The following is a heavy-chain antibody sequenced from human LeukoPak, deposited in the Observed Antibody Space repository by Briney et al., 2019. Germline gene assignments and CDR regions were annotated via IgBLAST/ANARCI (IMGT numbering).Heavy chain of an antibody. V-gene: IGHV3-23*01. D-gene: IGHD2-21*01. J-gene: IGHJ4*02. CDR1: GFTFSSYA. Sequence: PGGSLRLSCAASGFTFSSYAMSWVRQAPGKGLEWVSAISGSGGDKYYADSVKGRFTISRDNSKNTLHLQMNSLRAEDTAVYYCAKFTGDPTLFDYWGQGTLVTVSS. CDR3: AKFTGDPTLFDY. CDR2: ISGSGGDK.